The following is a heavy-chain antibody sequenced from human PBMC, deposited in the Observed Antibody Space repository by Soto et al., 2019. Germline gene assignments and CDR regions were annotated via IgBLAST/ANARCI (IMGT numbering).Heavy chain of an antibody. CDR3: SSEFRRAPR. CDR2: TNPGTGNG. CDR1: GYTFTSYD. D-gene: IGHD2-21*01. V-gene: IGHV1-8*01. Sequence: QVQLVQSGPEVKKPGASVKVSCKASGYTFTSYDINWVRQATGQGLEWMGWTNPGTGNGGYAQKFQGRVTMTTDTSISTAYMELNNLMSEDTAVYYCSSEFRRAPRWGQGTLLTVSS. J-gene: IGHJ4*01.